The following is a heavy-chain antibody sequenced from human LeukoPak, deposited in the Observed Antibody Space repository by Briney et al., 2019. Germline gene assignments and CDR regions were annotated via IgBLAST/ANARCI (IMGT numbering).Heavy chain of an antibody. CDR2: IRYDGSNK. J-gene: IGHJ4*02. D-gene: IGHD5-18*01. Sequence: GGSLRLSCAASGFTFSSYGMHWVRQAPGKGLEWVAFIRYDGSNKYYADSVKGRFTISRDTFKNIVYLQMNILRAEDTAVYYCAKDTGVVLDYWGQGTLVTVSS. CDR3: AKDTGVVLDY. CDR1: GFTFSSYG. V-gene: IGHV3-30*02.